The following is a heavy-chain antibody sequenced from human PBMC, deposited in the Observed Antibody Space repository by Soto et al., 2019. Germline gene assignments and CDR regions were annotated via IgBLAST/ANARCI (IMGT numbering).Heavy chain of an antibody. Sequence: HSETLSLTCAVSGGSISSSNWWSWVRQPPGKGLEWIGEIYHSGSTNYNPSLKSRVTISVDKSKNQFSLKLSSVTAADTAVYYCARVSGYSYGAPFDYWGQGTLVTVSS. CDR1: GGSISSSNW. V-gene: IGHV4-4*02. CDR3: ARVSGYSYGAPFDY. D-gene: IGHD5-18*01. CDR2: IYHSGST. J-gene: IGHJ4*02.